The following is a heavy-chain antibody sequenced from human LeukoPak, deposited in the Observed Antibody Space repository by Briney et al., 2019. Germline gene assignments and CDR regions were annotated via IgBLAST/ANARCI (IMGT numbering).Heavy chain of an antibody. V-gene: IGHV1-24*01. CDR2: FDPEDGET. J-gene: IGHJ4*02. CDR3: ATRYASTPFDY. D-gene: IGHD2-2*01. Sequence: ASVKVSCKVSGYTLTELSMHWVRQAPGKGLEWMGGFDPEDGETIYAQKFQGRVTMTEGTSTDTAYMELSSLRSEDTAVYYCATRYASTPFDYWGQGTLVTVSS. CDR1: GYTLTELS.